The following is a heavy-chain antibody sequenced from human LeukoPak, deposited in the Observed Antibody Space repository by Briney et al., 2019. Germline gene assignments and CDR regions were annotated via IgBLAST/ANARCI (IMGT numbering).Heavy chain of an antibody. D-gene: IGHD1-26*01. CDR1: GFTFSNYA. CDR2: VSGSGGTT. V-gene: IGHV3-23*01. J-gene: IGHJ6*03. Sequence: GGSLRLSCAASGFTFSNYAMTWVRQAPGKGLEWVSAVSGSGGTTYYADSVKGRFTISRDNSKNTLYLQMNGLRAEDTAVYHCAKAWGEILFSYYYYMDVWGKGTTVTVSS. CDR3: AKAWGEILFSYYYYMDV.